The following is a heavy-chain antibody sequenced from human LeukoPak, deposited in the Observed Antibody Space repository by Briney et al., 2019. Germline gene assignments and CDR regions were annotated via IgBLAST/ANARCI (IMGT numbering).Heavy chain of an antibody. J-gene: IGHJ4*02. CDR1: GGSISSYY. V-gene: IGHV4-59*01. D-gene: IGHD3-22*01. CDR3: ARARNSRKDYYDSSGPNTPFDY. CDR2: IYYSGST. Sequence: SETLSLTCTVSGGSISSYYWSWIRQPPGKGLEWIGYIYYSGSTNYNLSLKSRVTISVDTSKNQFSLKLSSVTAADTAVYYCARARNSRKDYYDSSGPNTPFDYWGQGTLVTVSS.